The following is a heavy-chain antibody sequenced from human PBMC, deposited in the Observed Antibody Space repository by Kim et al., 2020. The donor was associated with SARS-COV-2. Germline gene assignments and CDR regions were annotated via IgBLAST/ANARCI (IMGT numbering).Heavy chain of an antibody. CDR1: GFTFSSYE. D-gene: IGHD1-20*01. J-gene: IGHJ4*02. CDR2: ISSSGSTI. V-gene: IGHV3-48*03. CDR3: ARGTGITGTTSPRY. Sequence: GGSLRLSCAASGFTFSSYEMNWVRQAPGKGLEWVSYISSSGSTIYYADSVKGRFTISRDNAKNSLYLQMNSLRAEDTAVYYCARGTGITGTTSPRYWGQGTLVTVSS.